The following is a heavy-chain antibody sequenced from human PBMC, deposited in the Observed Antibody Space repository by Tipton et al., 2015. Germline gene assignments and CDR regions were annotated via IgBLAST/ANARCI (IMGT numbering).Heavy chain of an antibody. Sequence: LRLSCAASGFTFASYSMNWIRQSPGKGLEWIGEINDSGKSNYNPSLKSRVTISVDTSKSQFSLKMSSVTASDTAVYYCARARGRHGGLFDSWGQGILVTVSS. CDR3: ARARGRHGGLFDS. CDR2: INDSGKS. D-gene: IGHD4-23*01. V-gene: IGHV4-34*01. J-gene: IGHJ4*02. CDR1: GFTFASYS.